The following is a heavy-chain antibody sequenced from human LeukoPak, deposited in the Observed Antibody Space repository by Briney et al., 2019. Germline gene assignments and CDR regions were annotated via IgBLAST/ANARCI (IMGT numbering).Heavy chain of an antibody. D-gene: IGHD2-15*01. CDR2: ISSDGSST. CDR3: VRGYCSGGSCPPKPFDY. J-gene: IGHJ4*02. V-gene: IGHV3-74*01. Sequence: GGSLRLSCAASGFTFSSYWMHWVRQAPGKGLVWVSRISSDGSSTSYADSVKGRFTISRDNAKNTLYLQMNSLRVEDTAVYYCVRGYCSGGSCPPKPFDYWGQGTLVTVSS. CDR1: GFTFSSYW.